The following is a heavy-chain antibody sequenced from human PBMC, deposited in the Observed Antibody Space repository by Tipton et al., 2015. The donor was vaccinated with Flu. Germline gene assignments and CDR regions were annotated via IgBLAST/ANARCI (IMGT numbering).Heavy chain of an antibody. CDR3: ARGENDGAASSWFDP. Sequence: LRLSCTVSGGSISRYYWSWIRQPPGKGLEWIGYIYYSGSTNYNPSLKSRVTISVDTSKNQFSLKLSSVTAADTAVYYCARGENDGAASSWFDPWGQGTLVTVSS. J-gene: IGHJ5*02. CDR1: GGSISRYY. CDR2: IYYSGST. D-gene: IGHD6-13*01. V-gene: IGHV4-59*01.